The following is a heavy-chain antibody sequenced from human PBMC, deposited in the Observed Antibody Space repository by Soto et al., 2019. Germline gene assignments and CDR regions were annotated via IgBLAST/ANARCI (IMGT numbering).Heavy chain of an antibody. J-gene: IGHJ3*02. V-gene: IGHV6-1*01. CDR2: TFYRSKWYN. CDR3: AHCSGGSCYSDGFDI. CDR1: GDSVSSNSAA. Sequence: SQTLSLTCAISGDSVSSNSAAWNWIRQSPSRSLEWLGKTFYRSKWYNEYAVSVKSRITVNPDTSKNQFSLQMNSLRAGDTAVYYCAHCSGGSCYSDGFDIWGQGTMVTVSS. D-gene: IGHD2-15*01.